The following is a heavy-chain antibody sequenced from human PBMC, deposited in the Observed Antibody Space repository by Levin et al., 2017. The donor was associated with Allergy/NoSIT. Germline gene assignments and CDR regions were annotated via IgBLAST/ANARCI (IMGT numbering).Heavy chain of an antibody. CDR3: TTNPAVGRPLWIDPEDSLDI. CDR2: IKSKSDGGTT. D-gene: IGHD1-1*01. J-gene: IGHJ3*02. Sequence: NPGGSLRLSCAASGITFSNAWMTWVRQAPGKGLEWVGRIKSKSDGGTTDYSAPVKGRFTISRDDSKTTVYLQMNSLKTEDSAVYFCTTNPAVGRPLWIDPEDSLDIWGRGTMVTV. V-gene: IGHV3-15*01. CDR1: GITFSNAW.